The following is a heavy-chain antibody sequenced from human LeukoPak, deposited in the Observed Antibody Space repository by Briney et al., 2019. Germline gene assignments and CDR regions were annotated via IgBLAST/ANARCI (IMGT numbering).Heavy chain of an antibody. CDR3: ARDGTAPGLYFDL. CDR2: RRQDGNEK. J-gene: IGHJ4*01. V-gene: IGHV3-7*01. Sequence: PGGSLRLSCAVSGFTFSSYWMRWVRQAPGKGLEWVASRRQDGNEKSYVDSVKGRFTISRDNTKDSLYLQIDSLRGEDTAMYFCARDGTAPGLYFDLWGQGTLVTVSS. D-gene: IGHD6-13*01. CDR1: GFTFSSYW.